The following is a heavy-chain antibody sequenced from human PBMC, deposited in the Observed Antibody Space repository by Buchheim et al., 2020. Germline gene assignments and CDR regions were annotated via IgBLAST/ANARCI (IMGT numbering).Heavy chain of an antibody. J-gene: IGHJ4*02. CDR1: GYSFTSYW. D-gene: IGHD3-3*02. CDR2: IYPGDFDI. Sequence: EVQLVQSGAEVKKPGASLKISCEISGYSFTSYWIGWVRQMPGKGLEWMGMIYPGDFDIRYSPSFQGQVTISADKSIKTAYLQWHDLHSLHTRLSYCVPRGIGNAPLIVDYWYQGTL. V-gene: IGHV5-51*01. CDR3: VPRGIGNAPLIVDY.